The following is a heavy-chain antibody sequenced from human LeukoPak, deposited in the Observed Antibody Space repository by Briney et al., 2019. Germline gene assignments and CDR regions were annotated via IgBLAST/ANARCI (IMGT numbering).Heavy chain of an antibody. CDR2: IIPIFGTA. Sequence: SVKVSCKASGGTFSSYAISWVRQAPGQGLEWMGGIIPIFGTANYAQKFQGRVTITTGESTSTAYTELSSLRSEDTAVYYCARHGYNYYYYMDVWGKGTTVAVSS. CDR1: GGTFSSYA. J-gene: IGHJ6*03. V-gene: IGHV1-69*05. CDR3: ARHGYNYYYYMDV.